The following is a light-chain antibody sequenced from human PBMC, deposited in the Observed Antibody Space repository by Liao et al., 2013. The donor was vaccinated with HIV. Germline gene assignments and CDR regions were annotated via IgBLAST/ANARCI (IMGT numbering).Light chain of an antibody. Sequence: SFELTQPPSVSVSPGQTATITCSGDNLENKYVSWYQQKPGQSPLLVIYQHTKRPSGIPERFSASNSGNTATLTISGTQAMDEADYYCQTWDSSTACVVFGGGTKLTVL. CDR1: NLENKY. V-gene: IGLV3-1*01. CDR2: QHT. CDR3: QTWDSSTACVV. J-gene: IGLJ2*01.